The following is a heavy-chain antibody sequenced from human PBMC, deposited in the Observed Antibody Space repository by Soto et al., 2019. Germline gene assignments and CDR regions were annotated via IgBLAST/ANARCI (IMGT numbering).Heavy chain of an antibody. V-gene: IGHV1-69*13. CDR1: GGTFSSYA. Sequence: SVKVSCKASGGTFSSYAISWVRQAPGQGLEWMGGIIPIFGTANYAQKFQGRVTITADESTSTAYMELSSLRSEDTAVYYCARTANLYGDYDPTSSMDVWGQGTTVTVSS. CDR2: IIPIFGTA. J-gene: IGHJ6*02. CDR3: ARTANLYGDYDPTSSMDV. D-gene: IGHD4-17*01.